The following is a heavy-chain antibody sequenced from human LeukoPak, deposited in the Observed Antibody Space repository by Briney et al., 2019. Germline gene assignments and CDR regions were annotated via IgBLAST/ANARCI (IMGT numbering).Heavy chain of an antibody. V-gene: IGHV3-48*03. D-gene: IGHD4-23*01. CDR1: GFTLSSYA. CDR2: ISSSGNII. Sequence: GGSLRLSCAASGFTLSSYAMNWVRQAPGKGLEWVSYISSSGNIIYYADSVKGRFTISRDNAKDSLYLQMNSLRAEDTAVYYCARSGGNLDCWGQGSLVTVSS. CDR3: ARSGGNLDC. J-gene: IGHJ4*02.